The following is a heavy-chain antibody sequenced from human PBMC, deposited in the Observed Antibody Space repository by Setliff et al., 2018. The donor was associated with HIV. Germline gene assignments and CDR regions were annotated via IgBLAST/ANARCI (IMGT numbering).Heavy chain of an antibody. J-gene: IGHJ1*01. CDR3: ARGADASGYFYREYFQH. CDR2: IIPVFGTT. CDR1: RGTFSSYA. Sequence: SVKVSCKTSRGTFSSYAVSWVRQGPGQGLEWMGGIIPVFGTTKYAQKFQGRVIITADESATTVYMEMSGLTSEDTAIYYCARGADASGYFYREYFQHWGQGTLVTVSS. V-gene: IGHV1-69*13. D-gene: IGHD3-22*01.